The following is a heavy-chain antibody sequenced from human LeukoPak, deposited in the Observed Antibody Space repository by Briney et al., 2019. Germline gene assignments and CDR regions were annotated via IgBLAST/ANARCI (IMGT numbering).Heavy chain of an antibody. CDR3: AKAPQPYCSSTSCYYFDY. Sequence: GGSLRLSCAASGFTFSNYAMSWVRQAPGKGLEWVSIIGYRGGSIYYAYSVQGRFTISRDNSKNTLSLQMDGLRPEDTAVYYCAKAPQPYCSSTSCYYFDYWGQGTLVTVSS. CDR1: GFTFSNYA. D-gene: IGHD2-2*01. CDR2: IGYRGGSI. V-gene: IGHV3-23*01. J-gene: IGHJ4*02.